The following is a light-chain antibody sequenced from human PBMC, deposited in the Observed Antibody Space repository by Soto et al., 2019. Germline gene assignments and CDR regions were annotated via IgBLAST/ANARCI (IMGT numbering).Light chain of an antibody. CDR3: QQRSNWPPD. CDR1: QSVSSY. Sequence: EIVLTQSPATLSLSPGERATLSCRASQSVSSYLAWYQQKPGQAPRLLIYDASNRATGIPARFSGSGSGTDFTLTISSLEPEDFAVYYCQQRSNWPPDFGPGTTVDIK. V-gene: IGKV3-11*01. J-gene: IGKJ3*01. CDR2: DAS.